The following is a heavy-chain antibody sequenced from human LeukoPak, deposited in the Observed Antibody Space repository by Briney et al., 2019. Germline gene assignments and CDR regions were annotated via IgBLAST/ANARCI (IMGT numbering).Heavy chain of an antibody. CDR2: IYSGGNT. CDR3: AKKGDGSSWFFDY. J-gene: IGHJ4*02. V-gene: IGHV3-53*01. CDR1: GFSVSNYY. D-gene: IGHD6-13*01. Sequence: PGGSLRLSCAASGFSVSNYYMSWVRQAPGKGLEWVSVIYSGGNTYYTDSVKGRFTISRDNSKNTLYLQMNSLRAEDTAVYYCAKKGDGSSWFFDYWGQGTLVTVSS.